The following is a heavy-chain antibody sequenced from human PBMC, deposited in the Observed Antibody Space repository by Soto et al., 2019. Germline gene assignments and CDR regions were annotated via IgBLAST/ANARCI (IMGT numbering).Heavy chain of an antibody. J-gene: IGHJ6*02. D-gene: IGHD4-17*01. V-gene: IGHV1-69*01. Sequence: QVQLVQSGAEVKKPGSSVKVPAKPPGATFSSYLTSGWRRPPGQGLEWMGGIIPIFGTANYAQKFQGRVTITADESTSTAYMELSSLRSEDTAVYYCARDSGGTTVAFGMDVWGQGTTVTVSS. CDR2: IIPIFGTA. CDR3: ARDSGGTTVAFGMDV. CDR1: GATFSSYL.